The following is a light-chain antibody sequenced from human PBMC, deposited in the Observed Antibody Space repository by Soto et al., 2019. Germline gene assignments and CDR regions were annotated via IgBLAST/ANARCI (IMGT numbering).Light chain of an antibody. Sequence: EIVMKQSPATLSVTPGEIATLSCRATQSVSSNLAWYQQKPGQAPRLLIYGASTRATGIPARFSGSGSGTDFTLTINNLEPEDFAVYYCQVRTNWSIAFGRGTRLEI. V-gene: IGKV3-15*01. CDR2: GAS. J-gene: IGKJ5*01. CDR1: QSVSSN. CDR3: QVRTNWSIA.